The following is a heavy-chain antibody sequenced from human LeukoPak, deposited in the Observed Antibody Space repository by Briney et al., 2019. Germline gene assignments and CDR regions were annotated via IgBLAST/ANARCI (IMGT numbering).Heavy chain of an antibody. V-gene: IGHV4-59*01. CDR2: IYYTGTT. D-gene: IGHD4-17*01. CDR3: AREDPQTTVPEGMDV. Sequence: PSETLSLTCTVSGGSISSYYWSWIRQLPGKGLEWIGYIYYTGTTNYNPSLRSRVTISVDTSRNQFSLRLSSVTAADTAVYYCAREDPQTTVPEGMDVWGHGTTVIVSS. J-gene: IGHJ6*02. CDR1: GGSISSYY.